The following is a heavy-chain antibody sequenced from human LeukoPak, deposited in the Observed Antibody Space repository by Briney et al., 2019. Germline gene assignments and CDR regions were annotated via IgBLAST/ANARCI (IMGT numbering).Heavy chain of an antibody. V-gene: IGHV4-59*06. J-gene: IGHJ4*02. CDR1: GGTVSGASISSYY. CDR3: ARVPSYGGIDY. Sequence: PSETLSLTCTVPGGTVSGASISSYYWSWIRQPPGKGLEWIGYIYYSGSTYYNPSLKSRATISVDTSKNQFSLKLSSVAAADTAVYYCARVPSYGGIDYWGQGTLVTVSS. CDR2: IYYSGST. D-gene: IGHD4-23*01.